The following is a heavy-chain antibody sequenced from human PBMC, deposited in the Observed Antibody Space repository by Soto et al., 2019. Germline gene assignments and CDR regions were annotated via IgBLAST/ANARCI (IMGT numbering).Heavy chain of an antibody. CDR1: GFTFSGDW. J-gene: IGHJ4*02. CDR3: ARGRGAAADYFDF. V-gene: IGHV3-74*01. Sequence: HPGGSLRLSCAASGFTFSGDWLHWVRQAPGKGLLWVSRINTDGSGTSYADSVKGRFTISRDNAKNSLYLQMNSLRAEDTAVYYCARGRGAAADYFDFWGQGTPVTVSS. CDR2: INTDGSGT. D-gene: IGHD6-13*01.